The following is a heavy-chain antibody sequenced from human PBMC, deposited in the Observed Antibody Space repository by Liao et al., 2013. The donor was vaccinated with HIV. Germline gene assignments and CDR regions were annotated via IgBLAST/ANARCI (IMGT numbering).Heavy chain of an antibody. CDR3: ARGGSMVYARXLSEFDP. D-gene: IGHD2-8*01. J-gene: IGHJ5*02. CDR1: GGSISSSY. V-gene: IGHV4-59*01. CDR2: IYYSGST. Sequence: QVQLQESGPGLVKPSETLSLTCGVSGGSISSSYCNWIRQSPGKGLEWIGYIYYSGSTDYNPSLKGRVSISVDSSKNQFSLNLSSVTAADTAVYYCARGGSMVYARXLSEFDPWGQGILVTVSS.